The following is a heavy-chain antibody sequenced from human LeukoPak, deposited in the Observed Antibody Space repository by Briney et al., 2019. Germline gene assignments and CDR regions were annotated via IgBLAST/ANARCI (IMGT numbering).Heavy chain of an antibody. Sequence: PGGSLRLSCAASGFSFSSYWMHWVRQAPGKGPVWVSRIKTDGSSTKYADSVKGRFTISRDNAKNTLYLQMSSLRAEDTAVYYCARSQSGSYDYWGQGTLVTVSS. CDR1: GFSFSSYW. CDR3: ARSQSGSYDY. D-gene: IGHD1-26*01. CDR2: IKTDGSST. J-gene: IGHJ4*02. V-gene: IGHV3-74*03.